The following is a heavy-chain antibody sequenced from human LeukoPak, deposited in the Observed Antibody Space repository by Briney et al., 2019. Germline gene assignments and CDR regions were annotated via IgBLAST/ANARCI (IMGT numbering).Heavy chain of an antibody. CDR1: VFTFSSYW. J-gene: IGHJ6*03. D-gene: IGHD6-6*01. V-gene: IGHV3-74*01. Sequence: HTGGSLRLSCAASVFTFSSYWMHWVPQAPGKGLVWVSRINSEGNSTTYADSVKGRFTISRDHAKNTLYLQMNSLRAEDTAVYYCASAGGQLGDYYYYYYMDVWGKGTTVTVSS. CDR3: ASAGGQLGDYYYYYYMDV. CDR2: INSEGNST.